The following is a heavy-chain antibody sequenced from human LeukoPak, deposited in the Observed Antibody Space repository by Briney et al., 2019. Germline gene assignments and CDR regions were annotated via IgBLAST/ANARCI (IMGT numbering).Heavy chain of an antibody. V-gene: IGHV3-21*01. CDR2: ISSSSSYI. CDR1: GFTFSSYS. CDR3: ARDTGVGYSYGYDY. D-gene: IGHD5-18*01. J-gene: IGHJ4*02. Sequence: PGGSLRLSCAASGFTFSSYSVNWVRQAPGKGLEWVSSISSSSSYIYYADSVKGRFTISRDNAKNSLYLQMNSLRAEDTAVYYCARDTGVGYSYGYDYWGQGTLVTVSS.